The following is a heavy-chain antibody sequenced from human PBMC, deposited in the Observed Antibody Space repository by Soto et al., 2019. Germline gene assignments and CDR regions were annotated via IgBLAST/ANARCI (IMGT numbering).Heavy chain of an antibody. Sequence: PSATLSLTYTVSGGSISSYYWSWIRQPPGKGLEWIGYIYYSGSTNYNPSLKSRVTISVDTSKNQFSLKLSSVTAADTAVYYCARYIAAFPTYGAFDIWGQGTMVTVSS. J-gene: IGHJ3*02. V-gene: IGHV4-59*01. CDR2: IYYSGST. CDR1: GGSISSYY. CDR3: ARYIAAFPTYGAFDI. D-gene: IGHD3-10*01.